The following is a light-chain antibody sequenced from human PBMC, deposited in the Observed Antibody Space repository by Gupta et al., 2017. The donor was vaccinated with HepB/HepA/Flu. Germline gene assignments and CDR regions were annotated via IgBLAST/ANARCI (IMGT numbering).Light chain of an antibody. V-gene: IGLV2-14*03. CDR3: NSCKRRKIPYV. J-gene: IGLJ1*01. CDR2: DVT. CDR1: SSDIGAYNY. Sequence: GSPGQSVTISCPGTSSDIGAYNYVSWYQQHPGKAPKLIIYDVTNRPSGVSYRFSGSKFGNTASLTISGLQAEDEADYYCNSCKRRKIPYVFGTGTRVTVL.